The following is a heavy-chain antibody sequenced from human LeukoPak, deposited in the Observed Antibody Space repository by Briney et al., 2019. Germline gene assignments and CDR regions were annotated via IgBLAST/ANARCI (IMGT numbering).Heavy chain of an antibody. Sequence: ASVKVSCKASGYSFTSYAMNWVRQAPGQGLEWMGWINTNTGNPTYAQGFTGRFVFSLDTPVSTAYLQISSLKAEDTAVYYCARAPTYYSNHDASWFDPWGQGTLVTVSS. J-gene: IGHJ5*02. V-gene: IGHV7-4-1*02. CDR3: ARAPTYYSNHDASWFDP. D-gene: IGHD4-11*01. CDR1: GYSFTSYA. CDR2: INTNTGNP.